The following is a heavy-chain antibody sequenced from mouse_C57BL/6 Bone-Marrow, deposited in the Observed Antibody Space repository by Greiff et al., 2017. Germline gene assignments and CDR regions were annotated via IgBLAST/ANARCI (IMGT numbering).Heavy chain of an antibody. CDR2: INPSSGYT. CDR3: ARRRKLGRGYAMDY. V-gene: IGHV1-4*01. D-gene: IGHD4-1*01. J-gene: IGHJ4*01. CDR1: GYTFTSYT. Sequence: QVQLQQSGAELARPGASVKMSCKASGYTFTSYTMHWVKQRPGQGLEWIGYINPSSGYTKYNQKFKDKATLTADKSSSTAYMQLSSLTSEDSAVYDCARRRKLGRGYAMDYWGQGTSVTVSS.